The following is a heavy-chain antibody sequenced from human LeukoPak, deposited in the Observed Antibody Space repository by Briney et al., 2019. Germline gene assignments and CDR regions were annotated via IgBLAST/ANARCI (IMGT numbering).Heavy chain of an antibody. Sequence: PGGSLRLSCAASGFTFSSYSMNWVRQAPGKGLEWVSSISSSSSYIYYADSVKGRFTISRDNAKNSLYLQMNSLRAEDTAVYYCARVPDYGDDIWFDYWGQGTLVTVSS. J-gene: IGHJ4*02. CDR3: ARVPDYGDDIWFDY. CDR2: ISSSSSYI. CDR1: GFTFSSYS. D-gene: IGHD4-17*01. V-gene: IGHV3-21*04.